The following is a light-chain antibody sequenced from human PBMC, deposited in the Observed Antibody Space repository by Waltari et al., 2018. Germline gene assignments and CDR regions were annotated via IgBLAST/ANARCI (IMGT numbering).Light chain of an antibody. J-gene: IGKJ3*01. V-gene: IGKV1-39*01. CDR3: QQSYSHPRT. Sequence: DMQMSQSPSPLSASVGDRVTITCRASQHSSNYLNWYQQRPGKAPKLLIYAVSSLPTGVPSRFIGSGSRTDFTLTISSLQPEDFAIYFCQQSYSHPRTFGHGTRVDVK. CDR2: AVS. CDR1: QHSSNY.